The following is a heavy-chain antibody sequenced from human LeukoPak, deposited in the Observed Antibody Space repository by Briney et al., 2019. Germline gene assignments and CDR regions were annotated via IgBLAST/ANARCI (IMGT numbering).Heavy chain of an antibody. V-gene: IGHV3-48*01. D-gene: IGHD4-11*01. CDR3: ARDYSTVTTEIVFDY. J-gene: IGHJ4*02. Sequence: PGGSLRLSCAASGFTFSSYSMNWVRQAPGKGLEWVSYISSSSSTIYYADSVKGRFTISRDNAKNSLYLQMNSLRAEDTAVYYCARDYSTVTTEIVFDYWGQGTLVTVSS. CDR1: GFTFSSYS. CDR2: ISSSSSTI.